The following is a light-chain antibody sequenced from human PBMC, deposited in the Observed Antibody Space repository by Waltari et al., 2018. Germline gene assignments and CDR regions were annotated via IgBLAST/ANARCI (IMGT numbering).Light chain of an antibody. CDR3: SSYAGNRTIV. CDR1: SSDVGSYNL. CDR2: KVS. Sequence: QSALPQPASVSGSPGQSLTVSCTGTSSDVGSYNLVSWYQQHPGKAPKLLIFKVSQLTTEISKRFSGSMSGNTASLTVSELQAEDGADYYCSSYAGNRTIVIGEGTKLTVL. V-gene: IGLV2-23*02. J-gene: IGLJ2*01.